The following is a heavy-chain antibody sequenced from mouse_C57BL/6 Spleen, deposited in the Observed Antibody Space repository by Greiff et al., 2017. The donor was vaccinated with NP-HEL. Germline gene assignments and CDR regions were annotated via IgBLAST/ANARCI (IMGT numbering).Heavy chain of an antibody. Sequence: LQESGAELVRPGASVTLSCKASGYTFTDYEMHWVKQTPVHGLEWIGAIDPETGGTAYNQKFKGKAILTADKSSSTAYMELRSLTSEASAVYSGTGELWGTLFAYGGQGPLVTFSA. V-gene: IGHV1-15*01. D-gene: IGHD2-14*01. CDR1: GYTFTDYE. CDR3: TGELWGTLFAY. CDR2: IDPETGGT. J-gene: IGHJ3*01.